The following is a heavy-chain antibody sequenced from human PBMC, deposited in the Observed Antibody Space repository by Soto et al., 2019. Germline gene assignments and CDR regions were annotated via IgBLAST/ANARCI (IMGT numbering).Heavy chain of an antibody. D-gene: IGHD6-19*01. V-gene: IGHV3-33*01. CDR3: ARDNEQWLDN. CDR2: IWYDGSNK. CDR1: GFTFSSYG. Sequence: QVQLVESGGGVVQPGRSLRLSCAASGFTFSSYGMNWVRQAPGKGLEWVAVIWYDGSNKYYADSVKGRFTISRDNSKNTLYLQMNSLRAEDTAVYYCARDNEQWLDNWGQGTLVTVSS. J-gene: IGHJ4*02.